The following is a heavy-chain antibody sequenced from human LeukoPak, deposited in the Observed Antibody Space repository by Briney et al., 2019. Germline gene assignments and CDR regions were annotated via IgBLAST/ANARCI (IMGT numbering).Heavy chain of an antibody. CDR2: IYYSGST. V-gene: IGHV4-39*07. Sequence: PSETLSLTCTVSGGSISSSSYYWGWIRQPPGKGLEWIGSIYYSGSTYYNPSLKSRVTISVDTSKNESSLQLNSVTAADTAVYFCARGVGYDDTLGSYYGFFDYWGQGTLVAVSS. CDR3: ARGVGYDDTLGSYYGFFDY. J-gene: IGHJ4*02. D-gene: IGHD3-22*01. CDR1: GGSISSSSYY.